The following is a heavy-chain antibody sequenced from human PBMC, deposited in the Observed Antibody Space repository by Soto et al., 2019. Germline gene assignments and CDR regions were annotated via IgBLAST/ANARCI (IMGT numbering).Heavy chain of an antibody. V-gene: IGHV1-2*02. Sequence: QVQLVQSGAEVKKPGASVKVSCKASGYTFTGYYMHWVRQAPGQGLEWMGWINPNSVGTNYAQKFQGRVTMTRDTSISTAYMELSRLRTDDTAVYYCARDGRELRGGDYWGQGTLVTVSS. CDR2: INPNSVGT. CDR3: ARDGRELRGGDY. D-gene: IGHD1-26*01. CDR1: GYTFTGYY. J-gene: IGHJ4*02.